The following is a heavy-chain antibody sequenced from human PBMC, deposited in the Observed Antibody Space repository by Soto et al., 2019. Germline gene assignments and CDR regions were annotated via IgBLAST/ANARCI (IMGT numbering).Heavy chain of an antibody. J-gene: IGHJ2*01. V-gene: IGHV3-30-3*01. Sequence: VQLVESGGGVVQPGRSLRLSCAASGFTFSSYAMHWVRQAPGKGLEWVAVISYDGSNKYYTDSVKGRFTISRDNSKNTLYLQMNSLSAEDTAVYYCARPLWRDDYNWGYFDLWGRGTLVTVSS. CDR2: ISYDGSNK. CDR3: ARPLWRDDYNWGYFDL. CDR1: GFTFSSYA. D-gene: IGHD4-4*01.